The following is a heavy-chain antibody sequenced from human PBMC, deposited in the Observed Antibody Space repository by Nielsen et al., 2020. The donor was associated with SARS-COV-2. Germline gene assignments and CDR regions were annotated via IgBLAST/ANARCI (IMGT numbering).Heavy chain of an antibody. Sequence: SETLSLTCTVSGGSISSYYWSWIRQRPGKGLEWIGYIYYSGSTSYNPSLKSRVTISVDTYKNQFSLKLSSVTAADTAVYYCARDTKIQLWLGPFDYWGQGTLVTVSS. CDR3: ARDTKIQLWLGPFDY. J-gene: IGHJ4*02. CDR1: GGSISSYY. CDR2: IYYSGST. V-gene: IGHV4-59*12. D-gene: IGHD5-18*01.